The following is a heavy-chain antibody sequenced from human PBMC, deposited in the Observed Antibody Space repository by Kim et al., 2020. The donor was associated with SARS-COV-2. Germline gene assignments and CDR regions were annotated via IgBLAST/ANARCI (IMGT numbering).Heavy chain of an antibody. CDR2: IYYNGNT. V-gene: IGHV4-39*01. D-gene: IGHD6-19*01. J-gene: IGHJ4*02. CDR1: GASISSSSNSDFY. Sequence: SETLSLTCAVSGASISSSSNSDFYWAWIRQPPGKGLEWIGSIYYNGNTWYGPSLKSRVTISAQTSKNQFSLRLNFVTAADTARYYCARYHTNGWNLYWGQGTLVTVSS. CDR3: ARYHTNGWNLY.